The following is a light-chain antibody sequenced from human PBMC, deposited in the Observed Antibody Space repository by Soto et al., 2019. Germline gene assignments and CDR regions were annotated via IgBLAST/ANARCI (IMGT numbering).Light chain of an antibody. CDR1: QSVTSSY. CDR2: GAS. CDR3: QQYGRSPPT. Sequence: EIVLAQSPGTLSLSPGERATLSCRASQSVTSSYLAWYQQKPGQAPRLHISGASSRATGIPDRFSGSGSGTDFTLTISRLEPEDFAVYYCQQYGRSPPTFGQGTKVEIK. J-gene: IGKJ1*01. V-gene: IGKV3-20*01.